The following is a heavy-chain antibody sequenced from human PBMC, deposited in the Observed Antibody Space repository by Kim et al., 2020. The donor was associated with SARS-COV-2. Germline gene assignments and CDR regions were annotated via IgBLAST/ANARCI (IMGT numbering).Heavy chain of an antibody. CDR3: ARGGASSKYFDL. J-gene: IGHJ2*01. V-gene: IGHV4-4*07. D-gene: IGHD2-2*01. CDR1: GGSISGYY. Sequence: SETLSLTCTASGGSISGYYWSWIRQPAGKGPEWIGHVYTSGSTEYNPSLRSRVTMSVDRSKNQFSLKMSSVTAADTAVYYCARGGASSKYFDLWGRGTLVTVSS. CDR2: VYTSGST.